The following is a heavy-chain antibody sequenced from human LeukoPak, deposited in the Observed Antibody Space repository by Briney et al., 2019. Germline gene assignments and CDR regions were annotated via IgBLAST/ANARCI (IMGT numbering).Heavy chain of an antibody. CDR3: TRETVVVATASLGY. CDR2: INSDGSTI. CDR1: GFTLSSYW. D-gene: IGHD2-2*01. J-gene: IGHJ4*02. Sequence: GGSLRLSCAASGFTLSSYWMHWVRQAPGKGLVWVSRINSDGSTINYADSVKGRFTISRDNAKNTLYLKMDSLRAEDTAVYYCTRETVVVATASLGYWGLGTLVTVSS. V-gene: IGHV3-74*01.